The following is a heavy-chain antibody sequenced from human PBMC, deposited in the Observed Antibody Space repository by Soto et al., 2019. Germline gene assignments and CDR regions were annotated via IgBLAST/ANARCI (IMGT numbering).Heavy chain of an antibody. Sequence: SETLSLTCTVSGGSVSSGSYYWSWIRQPPGKGLEWIGYIYYSGSTNYNPSLKSRVTISVDTSKNQFSLKLSSVTAADTAVYYCAREQWLVTGGRGYWGQGTLVTVSS. D-gene: IGHD6-19*01. V-gene: IGHV4-61*01. J-gene: IGHJ4*02. CDR2: IYYSGST. CDR1: GGSVSSGSYY. CDR3: AREQWLVTGGRGY.